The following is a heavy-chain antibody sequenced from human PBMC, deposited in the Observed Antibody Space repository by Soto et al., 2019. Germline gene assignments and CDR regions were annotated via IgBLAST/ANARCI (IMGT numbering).Heavy chain of an antibody. D-gene: IGHD3-10*01. Sequence: EVQLVESGGGLIQPGGSLRLSCAVSGFTVSNNYMSWVRQAPGKGLEGVSVIYSGGYTAYGDSVKGRFTISRDNSKNTLILQINGRGPRDRAVYYGGTPPGGGGYWGQGTLVTVSS. CDR1: GFTVSNNY. CDR3: GTPPGGGGY. V-gene: IGHV3-53*01. J-gene: IGHJ4*02. CDR2: IYSGGYT.